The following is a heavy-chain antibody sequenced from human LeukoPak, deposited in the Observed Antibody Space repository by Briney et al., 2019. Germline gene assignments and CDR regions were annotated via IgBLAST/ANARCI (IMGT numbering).Heavy chain of an antibody. CDR3: TGVGGIDSGWSGAVDY. Sequence: GGSLRLSCTASGFTFGDYAMSWVRQAPGKGLEWVSFIRSKAYGGTTEYAASVKGRFTISRDDSKSIAYLQMNSLKTEDTAVYYCTGVGGIDSGWSGAVDYWGQGTLVTVSS. V-gene: IGHV3-49*04. CDR1: GFTFGDYA. J-gene: IGHJ4*02. D-gene: IGHD6-19*01. CDR2: IRSKAYGGTT.